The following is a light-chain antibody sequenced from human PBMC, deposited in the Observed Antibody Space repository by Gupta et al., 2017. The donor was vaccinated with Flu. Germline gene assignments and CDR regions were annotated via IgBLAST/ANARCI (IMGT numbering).Light chain of an antibody. CDR2: GAS. Sequence: EIVMPQSPAPLSLAPGERATLSCRASQSVSSNLAWYQQKPGQAPRLLIYGASTRATGIPARFSGSGSGTEFTLTISSLQSEDFAVYYCQQYNNWPPTFGQGTKVEIK. J-gene: IGKJ1*01. CDR3: QQYNNWPPT. CDR1: QSVSSN. V-gene: IGKV3-15*01.